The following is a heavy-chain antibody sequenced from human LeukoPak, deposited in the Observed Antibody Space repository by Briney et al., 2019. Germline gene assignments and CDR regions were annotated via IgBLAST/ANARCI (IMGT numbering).Heavy chain of an antibody. V-gene: IGHV4-39*01. D-gene: IGHD1-26*01. CDR3: ARHVGSENYPRYLAY. CDR1: GGSISSSSYY. J-gene: IGHJ4*02. Sequence: SETLSLTCTVSGGSISSSSYYWGWVRQPPGKGLEWIGRIYYSGGTYYNPSLKSRVTISVDTSKNQFSLKLSSVTAADTALYYCARHVGSENYPRYLAYWGQGTLVTVSS. CDR2: IYYSGGT.